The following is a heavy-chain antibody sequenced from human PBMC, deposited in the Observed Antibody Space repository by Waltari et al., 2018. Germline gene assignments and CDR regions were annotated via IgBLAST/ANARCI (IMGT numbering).Heavy chain of an antibody. Sequence: QVQLVQSGAEVKKPGASVKVSCKASGYTFTSYYMHWVRQAPGQGLGWMGRINPSVGSTSYAQKFQGRVTMTRDTSTSTVYMELSSLRSEDTAVYYCARDGGLDAFDIWGQGTMVTVSS. J-gene: IGHJ3*02. CDR2: INPSVGST. V-gene: IGHV1-46*01. D-gene: IGHD3-10*01. CDR1: GYTFTSYY. CDR3: ARDGGLDAFDI.